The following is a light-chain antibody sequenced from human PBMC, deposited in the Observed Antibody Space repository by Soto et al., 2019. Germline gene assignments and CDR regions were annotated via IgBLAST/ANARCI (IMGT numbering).Light chain of an antibody. V-gene: IGKV3-20*01. CDR3: QQYANSPIT. CDR2: GVS. J-gene: IGKJ5*01. Sequence: EIVLTQSPGTLSLSPGESATLSCRASQSVSSNFLAWYQQKPGQAPRLLIYGVSSRASGIPDRFFGSGSGTDFTLTINRLEPEDFAVYYCQQYANSPITFGQGTPLEIK. CDR1: QSVSSNF.